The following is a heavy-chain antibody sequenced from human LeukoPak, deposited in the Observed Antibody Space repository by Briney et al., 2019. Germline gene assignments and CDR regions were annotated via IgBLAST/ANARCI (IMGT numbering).Heavy chain of an antibody. Sequence: SVKVSCKASGYTFTGYYMHWVRQAPGQGLELKGRINPNSGGTNYAQKFQGRVTMTRDTSISTAYMELSRLRSDDTAVFYCARVIHYYDSSGYHDAFDIWGQGTMATVSS. CDR2: INPNSGGT. CDR1: GYTFTGYY. D-gene: IGHD3-22*01. CDR3: ARVIHYYDSSGYHDAFDI. J-gene: IGHJ3*02. V-gene: IGHV1-2*06.